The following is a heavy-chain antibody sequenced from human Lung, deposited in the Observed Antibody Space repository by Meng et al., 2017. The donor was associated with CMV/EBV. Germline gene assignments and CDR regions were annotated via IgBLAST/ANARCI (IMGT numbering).Heavy chain of an antibody. Sequence: SCLGSGFDFSTYSMNWFRQAPGKGPEWVSSISSSSSYIYYADSVKGRFTVSRNNANDSLYLQMNSLRAEDTGVYYCARDRQNSNYGSTDYWGQGTXVT. D-gene: IGHD4-11*01. J-gene: IGHJ4*02. CDR2: ISSSSSYI. CDR3: ARDRQNSNYGSTDY. V-gene: IGHV3-21*06. CDR1: GFDFSTYS.